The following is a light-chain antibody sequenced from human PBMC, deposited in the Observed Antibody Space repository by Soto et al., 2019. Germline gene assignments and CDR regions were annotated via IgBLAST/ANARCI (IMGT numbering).Light chain of an antibody. CDR2: AAS. V-gene: IGKV1-39*01. Sequence: DIQITQSPSSLSASVGDRVTITCRASQSISSYLNWYQQKPGKAPKLLIYAASSLQSGVPSRFRGSGSETDFTLTITSLQPEDFATYYCQQSYTTPRTFGQGTKVDIK. J-gene: IGKJ1*01. CDR3: QQSYTTPRT. CDR1: QSISSY.